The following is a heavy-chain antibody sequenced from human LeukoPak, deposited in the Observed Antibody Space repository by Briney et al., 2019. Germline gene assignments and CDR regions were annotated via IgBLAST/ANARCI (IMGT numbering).Heavy chain of an antibody. CDR2: INPSGGST. V-gene: IGHV1-46*01. CDR3: ARSYSSGWRFYYYYMDV. CDR1: GYTFTSYY. D-gene: IGHD6-19*01. J-gene: IGHJ6*03. Sequence: ASVKVSCKASGYTFTSYYMHWVRQAPGQGLEWMGIINPSGGSTSYAQKFQGRVTTTRDMSTSTVYMELSSLRSEDTAVYYCARSYSSGWRFYYYYMDVWGKGTTVTVSS.